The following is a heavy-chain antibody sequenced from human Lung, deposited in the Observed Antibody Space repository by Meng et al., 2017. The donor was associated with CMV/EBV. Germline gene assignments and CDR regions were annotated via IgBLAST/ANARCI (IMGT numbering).Heavy chain of an antibody. J-gene: IGHJ6*02. V-gene: IGHV3-13*01. CDR2: IGTAGDT. Sequence: GEXXKISCAASGFTFSSYDMHWVRQATGKGLEWVSAIGTAGDTYYPGSVKGRFTISRENAKNSLYLQMNSLRAGDTAVYYCARSATVTTLGSRYGMDVLGQGXTVTVSS. CDR1: GFTFSSYD. D-gene: IGHD4-11*01. CDR3: ARSATVTTLGSRYGMDV.